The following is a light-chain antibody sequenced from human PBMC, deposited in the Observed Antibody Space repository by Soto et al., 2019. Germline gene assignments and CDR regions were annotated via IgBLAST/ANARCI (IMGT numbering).Light chain of an antibody. V-gene: IGKV1-39*01. J-gene: IGKJ4*01. CDR2: ASS. Sequence: DIQMTQSPSSLSASVGDIVTITCRASQSISNYLNWYQQKPGKAPKLLIYASSSFQSVVPSRFRGSGSGPDFTLTISSLQPEDFATYYCQQSYSTWLTFGGGTKVEIK. CDR3: QQSYSTWLT. CDR1: QSISNY.